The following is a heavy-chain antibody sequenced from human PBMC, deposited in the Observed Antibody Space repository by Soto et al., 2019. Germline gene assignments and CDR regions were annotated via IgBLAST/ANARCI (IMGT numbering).Heavy chain of an antibody. D-gene: IGHD1-7*01. Sequence: EVQLLESGGGLVQPGGSLRLSCAASGFTFSNYVMNWVRQAPGKGLEWVSTISYSADKTFYADSEKGRFTISRDNSRDTLFLQMNSLRADDAAVYYCARRARTATTNWGAFDIWGQGTMVTVSS. CDR3: ARRARTATTNWGAFDI. CDR1: GFTFSNYV. CDR2: ISYSADKT. V-gene: IGHV3-23*01. J-gene: IGHJ3*02.